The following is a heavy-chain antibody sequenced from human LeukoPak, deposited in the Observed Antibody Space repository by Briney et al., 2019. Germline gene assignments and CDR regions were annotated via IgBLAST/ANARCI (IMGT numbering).Heavy chain of an antibody. CDR2: ISSSSSYI. CDR3: ARFAAAGTYFDY. Sequence: GGSLRLSCAASGFTFSSYSMNWVRQAPGKGLEWVSSISSSSSYIYYADSVKGRFTISRDNAKNSLYLQTNSLRAEDTAVYYCARFAAAGTYFDYWGQGTLVTVSS. V-gene: IGHV3-21*01. D-gene: IGHD6-13*01. CDR1: GFTFSSYS. J-gene: IGHJ4*02.